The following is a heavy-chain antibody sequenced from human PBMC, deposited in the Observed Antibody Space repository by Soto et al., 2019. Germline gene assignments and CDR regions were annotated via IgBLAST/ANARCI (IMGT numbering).Heavy chain of an antibody. V-gene: IGHV1-3*01. Sequence: ASVKVSCKASGYTFTSYAMHWVRQAPGQRLEWMGWINAGNGNTKYSQKFQGRVTITRDTSASTAYMELSSLRSEDTAVYYCARADGSSGYYASVGMDVWGQGSTVTVSS. D-gene: IGHD3-22*01. CDR2: INAGNGNT. CDR3: ARADGSSGYYASVGMDV. J-gene: IGHJ6*02. CDR1: GYTFTSYA.